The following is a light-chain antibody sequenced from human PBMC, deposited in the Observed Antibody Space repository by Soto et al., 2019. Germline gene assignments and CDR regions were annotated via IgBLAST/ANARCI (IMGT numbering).Light chain of an antibody. CDR1: SDYSTYA. V-gene: IGLV4-69*01. CDR2: LNSDGIH. CDR3: QTWGTGIRVV. Sequence: QPVLTQSPSASASLGASVKLTCTLSSDYSTYAVAWHQQQPEKGPRYLMRLNSDGIHSKGDGIPDRFSGSSSGAERYLTLSRLQSYYEPDYYCQTWGTGIRVVFGGGTKLTVL. J-gene: IGLJ2*01.